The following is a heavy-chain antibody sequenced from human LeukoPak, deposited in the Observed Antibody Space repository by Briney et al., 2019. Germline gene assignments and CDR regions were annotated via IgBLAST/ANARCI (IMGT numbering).Heavy chain of an antibody. V-gene: IGHV1-18*01. CDR3: AGSLGYCTSNVCYLKY. CDR2: ISAQHGQT. J-gene: IGHJ4*02. Sequence: GASVKVSCKTSGYSENFYGITWVRQVAGQGLEWMGWISAQHGQTEYAPNSQDRVTMNTDTYTNTAYMELRSLRSDDTAVYYCAGSLGYCTSNVCYLKYWGQGTLVTVSS. D-gene: IGHD2-8*01. CDR1: GYSENFYG.